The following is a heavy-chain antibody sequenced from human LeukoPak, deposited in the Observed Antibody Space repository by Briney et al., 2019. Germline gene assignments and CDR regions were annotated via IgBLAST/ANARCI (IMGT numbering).Heavy chain of an antibody. CDR2: IKQDGSEK. V-gene: IGHV3-7*01. J-gene: IGHJ5*02. CDR3: AREGIAAAGDNWFDP. D-gene: IGHD6-13*01. Sequence: PGGSLRLSCAASGFTFSSYWMSWVHQAPGKGLEWVANIKQDGSEKYYVDSVKSRFTISRDNAKNSLYLQMNSLRAEDTAVYYCAREGIAAAGDNWFDPWGQGTLVTVSS. CDR1: GFTFSSYW.